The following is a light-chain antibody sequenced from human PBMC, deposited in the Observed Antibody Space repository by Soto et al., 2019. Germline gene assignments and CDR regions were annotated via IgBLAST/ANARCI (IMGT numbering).Light chain of an antibody. CDR1: QTLYNN. J-gene: IGKJ4*01. CDR3: QQYNDWPLT. V-gene: IGKV3-15*01. CDR2: GAS. Sequence: EIVMTQSPGTLSVSPGERATLSCRASQTLYNNLAWYQQKLGQAPRLLIYGASARATDIPARFSGSGSGTEFTLTISGLQSEDFAIYYCQQYNDWPLTFGGGTKVEIK.